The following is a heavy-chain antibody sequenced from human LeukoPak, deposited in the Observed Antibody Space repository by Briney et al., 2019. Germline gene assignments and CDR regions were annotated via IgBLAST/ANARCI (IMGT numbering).Heavy chain of an antibody. D-gene: IGHD1-14*01. Sequence: PGGSLRLSCTASGFSFSGHWMHWARQLPGKGLVWVSRISPTGSTTSYADSVKGRFTVSRDSAKNTLYLQVNNLRAEDTAVYYCARGPNSNRSGLDFWGQGTLLTVSS. CDR1: GFSFSGHW. V-gene: IGHV3-74*01. CDR2: ISPTGSTT. J-gene: IGHJ4*02. CDR3: ARGPNSNRSGLDF.